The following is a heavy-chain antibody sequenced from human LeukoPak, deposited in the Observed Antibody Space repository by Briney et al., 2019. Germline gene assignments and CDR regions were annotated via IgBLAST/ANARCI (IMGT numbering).Heavy chain of an antibody. CDR3: ARGSHYYDSSGYAPSFAFDI. CDR2: IYYSGST. CDR1: GGSISSYY. V-gene: IGHV4-59*01. Sequence: SETLSLTCTVSGGSISSYYWSWIRQPPGKGLEWIGYIYYSGSTNYNPSLKSRVTISVDTSKSQFSLKLSSVTAADTAVYYCARGSHYYDSSGYAPSFAFDIWGQGTMVTVSS. J-gene: IGHJ3*02. D-gene: IGHD3-22*01.